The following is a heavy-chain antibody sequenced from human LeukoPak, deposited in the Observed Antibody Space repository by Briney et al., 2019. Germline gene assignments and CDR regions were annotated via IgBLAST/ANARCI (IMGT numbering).Heavy chain of an antibody. J-gene: IGHJ4*02. CDR2: ISAYNGNT. D-gene: IGHD5-24*01. CDR3: ARAASRDGYNDY. Sequence: ASVKVSCKASGYTFTSYGISWVRQAPGQGLEWMGWISAYNGNTNYAQKLQGRITMTTDTSTSTAYMELRSLRSDDTAVYYCARAASRDGYNDYWGQGTLVTVSS. CDR1: GYTFTSYG. V-gene: IGHV1-18*01.